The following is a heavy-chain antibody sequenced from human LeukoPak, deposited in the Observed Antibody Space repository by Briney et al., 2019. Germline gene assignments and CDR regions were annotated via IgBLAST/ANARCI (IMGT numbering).Heavy chain of an antibody. CDR3: ARDRGLYSSSWYGDY. V-gene: IGHV3-23*01. CDR2: ISGSGDNT. J-gene: IGHJ4*02. CDR1: GFTFSSHG. D-gene: IGHD6-13*01. Sequence: GGSLRLSCAASGFTFSSHGMSWVRQAPGKGLEWVSTISGSGDNTYYADSVKGRFTISRDNSKNTLYLQMNSLRAEDTAVYYCARDRGLYSSSWYGDYWGQGTLVTVSS.